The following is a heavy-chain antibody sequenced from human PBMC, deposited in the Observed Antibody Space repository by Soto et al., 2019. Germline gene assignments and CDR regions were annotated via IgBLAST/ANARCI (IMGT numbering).Heavy chain of an antibody. CDR1: GFTFSSYS. CDR2: IGSTGSAI. CDR3: VRDHIYAFDI. J-gene: IGHJ3*02. Sequence: EVQLLESGGGLVQPGGSLRLSCAASGFTFSSYSLNWVRQAPGKGLEWISYIGSTGSAIYYADSVRGRFTISRDNAKESLFLQMNNLRAEDTAVYYCVRDHIYAFDIWGQGRLVTVSS. D-gene: IGHD2-21*01. V-gene: IGHV3-48*01.